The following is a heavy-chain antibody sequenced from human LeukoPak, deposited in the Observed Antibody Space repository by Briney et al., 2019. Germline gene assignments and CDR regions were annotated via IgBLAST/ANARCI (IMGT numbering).Heavy chain of an antibody. V-gene: IGHV3-7*01. CDR3: TIDTSAERGQQLAN. CDR1: GIILSSYW. CDR2: VNQVGNEK. Sequence: GGSLRLSCAASGIILSSYWMSWVRQSPGKGLEGVAKVNQVGNEKYYVDSVKGRFAISKDNAKKSLYLQMSSLRADDTAVYYCTIDTSAERGQQLANWGQGTLVSVSS. D-gene: IGHD6-13*01. J-gene: IGHJ4*02.